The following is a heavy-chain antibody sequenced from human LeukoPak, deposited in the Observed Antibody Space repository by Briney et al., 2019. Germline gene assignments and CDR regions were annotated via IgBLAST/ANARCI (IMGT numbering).Heavy chain of an antibody. J-gene: IGHJ6*04. CDR1: GGSISSYY. V-gene: IGHV4-59*01. CDR2: IYYSGST. Sequence: PSETLSLTCSVSGGSISSYYWSWIRQPPGKGLEWIGYIYYSGSTNYNPSLKSRVTISVDTSKNQFSLKLSSVTAADTAVYYCAREVHSTKMDVWGKGTTVTISS. CDR3: AREVHSTKMDV. D-gene: IGHD2/OR15-2a*01.